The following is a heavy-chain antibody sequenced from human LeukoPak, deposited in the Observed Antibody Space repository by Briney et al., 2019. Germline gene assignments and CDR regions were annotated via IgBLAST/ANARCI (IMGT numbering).Heavy chain of an antibody. V-gene: IGHV3-53*01. D-gene: IGHD5-18*01. CDR3: ARCGYSYYYLLADYDYYMDV. J-gene: IGHJ6*03. CDR2: IYNRGDR. CDR1: GFTVSSTH. Sequence: GGSLRLSCAASGFTVSSTHMSWYRQAPGKGLEWVSVIYNRGDRNYAESVKGRFNISRDNSKNTLYLQMDSLRAEDTAVYYCARCGYSYYYLLADYDYYMDVWGKGTTVTVSS.